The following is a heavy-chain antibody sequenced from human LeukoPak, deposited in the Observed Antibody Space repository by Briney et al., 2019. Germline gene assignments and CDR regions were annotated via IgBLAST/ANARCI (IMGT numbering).Heavy chain of an antibody. D-gene: IGHD1-1*01. CDR3: AKANWVSNADAVW. V-gene: IGHV3-23*01. J-gene: IGHJ4*02. Sequence: GGSLRLSCTASGFTFSSYAMSWVRQAPGKGLEWVSAISGSGGSTYYADSVKGRFTISRDNSKNTVYLHLNNLRVEDTAIYYCAKANWVSNADAVWWGQGTQVTVYS. CDR2: ISGSGGST. CDR1: GFTFSSYA.